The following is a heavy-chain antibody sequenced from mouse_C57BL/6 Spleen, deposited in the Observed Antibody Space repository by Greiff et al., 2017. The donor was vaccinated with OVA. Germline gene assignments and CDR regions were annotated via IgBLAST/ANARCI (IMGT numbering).Heavy chain of an antibody. CDR2: IYPGDGDT. D-gene: IGHD1-1*01. Sequence: VKLVESGPELVKPGASVKISCKASGYAFSSSWMNWVKQRPGKGLEWIGRIYPGDGDTNYNGKFRGKATLTADKSSSTAYMQLSSLTSEDSAVYFCANYGSSSAYYAMDYWGQGTSVTVSS. CDR1: GYAFSSSW. J-gene: IGHJ4*01. CDR3: ANYGSSSAYYAMDY. V-gene: IGHV1-82*01.